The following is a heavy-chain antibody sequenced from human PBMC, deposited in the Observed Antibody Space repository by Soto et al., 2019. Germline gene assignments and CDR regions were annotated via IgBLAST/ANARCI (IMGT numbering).Heavy chain of an antibody. CDR3: AREDSTGYLDGFDI. J-gene: IGHJ3*02. Sequence: SATPSRTWGFAARSDSGYGGNLLRKPPGKGLEWIGYIYYRWSTNYNSSLKSRVTISVDTSKNQFSLKLSSVTAADTAVYYCAREDSTGYLDGFDIWGQGIMVTV. CDR2: IYYRWST. V-gene: IGHV4-59*02. CDR1: ARSDSGYG. D-gene: IGHD3-22*01.